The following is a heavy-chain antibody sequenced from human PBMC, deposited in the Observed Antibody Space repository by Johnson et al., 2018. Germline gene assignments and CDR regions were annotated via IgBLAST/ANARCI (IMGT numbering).Heavy chain of an antibody. CDR3: ASRCYDSSGYFAYFQH. V-gene: IGHV3-7*01. CDR1: GFTFSNYW. D-gene: IGHD3-22*01. CDR2: IKQDGSET. J-gene: IGHJ1*01. Sequence: VQLVESGGGLVQPGGSLRLSCAASGFTFSNYWMSWVRQAPGKGLEWVANIKQDGSETYYVDSVKGRFTISRDNAKNSRYLQMNTLRAEDTAVYYCASRCYDSSGYFAYFQHWGQGTLGTGSS.